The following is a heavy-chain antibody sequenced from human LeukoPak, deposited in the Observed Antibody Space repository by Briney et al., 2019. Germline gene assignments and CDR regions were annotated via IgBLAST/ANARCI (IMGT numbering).Heavy chain of an antibody. CDR1: GGSISSSSYY. Sequence: SETLSLTCTVSGGSISSSSYYWGWIRQPPGKGLEWIGSIYYSGSTYYNPSLKSRVTISVDTSKNQFSLKLSSVTAADTAVYYCARSGVVRTNWFDPWGQGTLVTVSS. CDR2: IYYSGST. V-gene: IGHV4-39*07. J-gene: IGHJ5*02. CDR3: ARSGVVRTNWFDP. D-gene: IGHD3-3*01.